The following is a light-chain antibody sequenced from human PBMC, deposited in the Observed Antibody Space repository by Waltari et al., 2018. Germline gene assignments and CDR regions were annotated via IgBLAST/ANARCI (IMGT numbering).Light chain of an antibody. CDR1: AWPQQH. CDR2: KDT. CDR3: QSADSSTYVI. Sequence: SYELTQPPSVSVSPGQTARITCSGDAWPQQHAYWYRQKAGQAPVVVIYKDTGRPSEIPERFSGSSSGTTVTLIISGVQAEDEADYYCQSADSSTYVIFGGGTKLTVL. V-gene: IGLV3-25*03. J-gene: IGLJ2*01.